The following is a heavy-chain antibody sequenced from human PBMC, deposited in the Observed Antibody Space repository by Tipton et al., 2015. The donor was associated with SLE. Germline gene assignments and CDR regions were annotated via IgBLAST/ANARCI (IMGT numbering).Heavy chain of an antibody. J-gene: IGHJ3*02. D-gene: IGHD1-26*01. CDR2: IKQDGTEK. CDR3: ARSGSNDALDI. V-gene: IGHV3-7*01. CDR1: GFTFSSYG. Sequence: SLRLSCAASGFTFSSYGMHWVRQAPGKGLEWVANIKQDGTEKNYVDSVKGRFTISRDNAKNSLYLQMNSLRAEDTALYYCARSGSNDALDIWGQGTMVTVSS.